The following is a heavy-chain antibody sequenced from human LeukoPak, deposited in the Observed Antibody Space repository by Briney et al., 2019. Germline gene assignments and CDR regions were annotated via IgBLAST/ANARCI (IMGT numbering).Heavy chain of an antibody. D-gene: IGHD5-12*01. J-gene: IGHJ6*02. Sequence: PGGSLRLSCAASGFTFSSYSMNWVRQASGKGLEWVGRIRSKANSYATAYAASVKGRFTISRDDSKNTAYLQMNSLKTEDTAVYYCTRWHYGMDVWGQGTTVTVSS. CDR1: GFTFSSYS. CDR2: IRSKANSYAT. V-gene: IGHV3-73*01. CDR3: TRWHYGMDV.